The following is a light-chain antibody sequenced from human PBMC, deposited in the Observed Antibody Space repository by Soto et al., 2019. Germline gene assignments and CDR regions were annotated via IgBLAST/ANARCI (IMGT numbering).Light chain of an antibody. CDR3: QQYSDSPLT. Sequence: EIVLTQSPGTLSLSPGERATLSCRASQTVRTNYLAWFQHKPGQAPRLLIYGASSRATGIPDRFSGSGSGTAFPLPINRLQPEDFAVYFCQQYSDSPLTFGGGTQVEIK. CDR2: GAS. V-gene: IGKV3-20*01. CDR1: QTVRTNY. J-gene: IGKJ4*01.